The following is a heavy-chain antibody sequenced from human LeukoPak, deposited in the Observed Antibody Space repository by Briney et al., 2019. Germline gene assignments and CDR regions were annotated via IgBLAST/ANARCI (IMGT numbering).Heavy chain of an antibody. CDR2: IIPIFGTA. Sequence: AASVKVSCKASGGTFSSYAISWVRQAPGQGLEWMGGIIPIFGTANYAQKFQGRVTITTDESTSTAYMELSSLRSEDTAVYYCATGPEDIVVVPAADFDYWGQGTLVTVSS. J-gene: IGHJ4*02. CDR1: GGTFSSYA. D-gene: IGHD2-2*01. V-gene: IGHV1-69*05. CDR3: ATGPEDIVVVPAADFDY.